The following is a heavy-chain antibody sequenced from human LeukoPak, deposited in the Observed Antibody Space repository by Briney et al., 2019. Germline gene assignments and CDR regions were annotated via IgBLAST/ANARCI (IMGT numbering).Heavy chain of an antibody. CDR3: AELGITMIGGV. V-gene: IGHV3-48*04. CDR2: ISSSGSTI. J-gene: IGHJ6*04. Sequence: GGSLRLSCAASGFTFSSYSMNWVRQAPGKGLEWVSYISSSGSTIYYADSVKGRFTISRDNAKNSLYLQMNSLRAEDTAVYYCAELGITMIGGVWGKGTTVTVSS. CDR1: GFTFSSYS. D-gene: IGHD3-10*02.